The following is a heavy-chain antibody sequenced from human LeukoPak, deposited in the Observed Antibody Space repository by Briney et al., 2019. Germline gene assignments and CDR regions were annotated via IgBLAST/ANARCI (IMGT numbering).Heavy chain of an antibody. CDR3: ARSSSGWSVDF. Sequence: ASVKVSCKASGYMFTHCGVSWVRQAPGQGLEWMGWINSAEGGTLYAENLQGRVTLTTDTSTSTLYMELRTLRSDDTAVYYCARSSSGWSVDFWGQGTLVTVSS. CDR1: GYMFTHCG. D-gene: IGHD6-19*01. CDR2: INSAEGGT. J-gene: IGHJ4*02. V-gene: IGHV1-18*01.